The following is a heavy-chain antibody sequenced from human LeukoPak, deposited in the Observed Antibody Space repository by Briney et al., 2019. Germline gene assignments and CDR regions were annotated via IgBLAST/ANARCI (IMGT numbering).Heavy chain of an antibody. CDR3: ARAGSGVPYSSSLMDV. Sequence: ASVKVSCKASGYTFTGYYMHWVRQAPGQGLEWMGIINPSGGSTSYAQKFQGRVTMTRDTSTSTVYMELSSLRSEDTAVYYCARAGSGVPYSSSLMDVWGQGTTVTVSS. V-gene: IGHV1-46*01. CDR1: GYTFTGYY. CDR2: INPSGGST. D-gene: IGHD6-13*01. J-gene: IGHJ6*02.